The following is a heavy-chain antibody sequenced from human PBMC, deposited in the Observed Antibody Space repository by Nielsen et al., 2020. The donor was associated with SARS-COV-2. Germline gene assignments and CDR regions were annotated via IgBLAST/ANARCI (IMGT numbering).Heavy chain of an antibody. Sequence: WIRQPPGRGLEWVSVIYSGGSTYYADSVKGRFTISRDNSKNTLYLQMNSLRAEGTAVYYCARHRRDTYYYDSSGYYYVDYWGQGTLVTVSS. D-gene: IGHD3-22*01. V-gene: IGHV3-66*04. J-gene: IGHJ4*02. CDR2: IYSGGST. CDR3: ARHRRDTYYYDSSGYYYVDY.